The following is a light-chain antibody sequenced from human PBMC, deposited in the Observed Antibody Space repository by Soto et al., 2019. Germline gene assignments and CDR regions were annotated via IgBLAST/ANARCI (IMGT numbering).Light chain of an antibody. Sequence: QSALTQPASVSGSPGQSITISCTGTSRDVGGYNYVSWFQHHPGKAPKLIIFEVSNRPSGISDRFSGFKSANTAYLTISGVQPEDEADYHCSSYTTIKTVVFGGGTKLTVL. V-gene: IGLV2-14*01. CDR2: EVS. CDR1: SRDVGGYNY. J-gene: IGLJ2*01. CDR3: SSYTTIKTVV.